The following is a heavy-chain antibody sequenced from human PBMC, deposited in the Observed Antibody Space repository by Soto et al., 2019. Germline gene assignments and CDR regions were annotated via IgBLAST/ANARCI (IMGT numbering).Heavy chain of an antibody. CDR1: GGSVSSGSYY. CDR3: ARDPIMITFGFPDY. J-gene: IGHJ4*02. V-gene: IGHV4-61*01. D-gene: IGHD3-16*01. Sequence: SETLSLTFTVSGGSVSSGSYYWSWIRQPPGKGLEWIGYIYYSGSTNYNPSLKSRVTISVDTSKNQFSLKLSSVTAADTAVYYCARDPIMITFGFPDYWGQGTLVTVS. CDR2: IYYSGST.